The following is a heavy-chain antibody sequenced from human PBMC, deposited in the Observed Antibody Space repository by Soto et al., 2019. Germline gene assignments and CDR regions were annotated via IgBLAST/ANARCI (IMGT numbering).Heavy chain of an antibody. CDR1: DDFISSYY. D-gene: IGHD3-9*01. V-gene: IGHV4-4*07. CDR3: ARAYYAILTGSYAMDV. J-gene: IGHJ6*02. CDR2: VSTNGAT. Sequence: SETLSLTCTVSDDFISSYYWNWIRQPAGKGLEWIGRVSTNGATNYNPSLESRVTMSVDTSKNQFSLKLTSVTAADTAVYFCARAYYAILTGSYAMDVWGQGTMVTVSS.